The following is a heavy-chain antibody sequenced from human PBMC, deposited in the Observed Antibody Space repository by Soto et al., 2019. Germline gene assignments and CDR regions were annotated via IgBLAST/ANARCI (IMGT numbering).Heavy chain of an antibody. Sequence: EVQLVESGGGLLQPGGSLRLSCAASGLTFSSYWMHWVRQAPGKGLVWVSRISTDGSVTTYADSVKGRFTISRDNAKNTLYLQMNSLRTEDTAVYYWSRAPYSSGWWGFDYWCQGTLVTVSS. D-gene: IGHD6-19*01. J-gene: IGHJ4*02. CDR1: GLTFSSYW. CDR3: SRAPYSSGWWGFDY. CDR2: ISTDGSVT. V-gene: IGHV3-74*01.